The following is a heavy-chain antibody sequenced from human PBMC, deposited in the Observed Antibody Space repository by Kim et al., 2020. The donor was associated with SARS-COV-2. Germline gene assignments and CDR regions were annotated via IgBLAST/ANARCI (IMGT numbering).Heavy chain of an antibody. CDR3: TTGGNWNEIVADY. D-gene: IGHD1-1*01. Sequence: GGSLRLSCAASGFTFSNAWMSWVRQAPGKGLEWVGRIKSKTDGGTTDYAAPVKGRFTISRDDSKNTLYLQMNSLKTEDTAVYYCTTGGNWNEIVADYWGQGTLVTVSS. CDR2: IKSKTDGGTT. CDR1: GFTFSNAW. J-gene: IGHJ4*02. V-gene: IGHV3-15*01.